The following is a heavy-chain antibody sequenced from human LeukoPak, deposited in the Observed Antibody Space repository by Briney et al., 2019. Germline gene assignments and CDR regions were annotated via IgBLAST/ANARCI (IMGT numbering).Heavy chain of an antibody. CDR2: TYYRSKWYY. J-gene: IGHJ3*02. CDR1: GDSVSSNSAA. V-gene: IGHV6-1*01. CDR3: ASGKYSGFDI. D-gene: IGHD2/OR15-2a*01. Sequence: SQTLSLTCAISGDSVSSNSAAWNWIRQSPSGGLGWLGRTYYRSKWYYDYALSVKSRSTINPDTSENQFSLQLDSVTPEDTAVYYCASGKYSGFDIWGQGTMVTVSS.